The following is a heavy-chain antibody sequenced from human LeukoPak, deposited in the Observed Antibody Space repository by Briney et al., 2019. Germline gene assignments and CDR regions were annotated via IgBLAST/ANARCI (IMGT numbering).Heavy chain of an antibody. CDR1: GFTVSRNY. CDR2: IYSGGNT. D-gene: IGHD3-16*02. V-gene: IGHV3-53*01. J-gene: IGHJ4*02. Sequence: GGSLRLSCAASGFTVSRNYMSWVRQAPGKGLEWVSVIYSGGNTYYADFVKGRFTISRDNSKNTLYLQMNSLRAEDTAVYYCAKVAVWGSYRFDYWGQGTLVTVSS. CDR3: AKVAVWGSYRFDY.